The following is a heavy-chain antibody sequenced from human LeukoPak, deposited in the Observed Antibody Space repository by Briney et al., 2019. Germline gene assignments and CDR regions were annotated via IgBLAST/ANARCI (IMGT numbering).Heavy chain of an antibody. CDR1: GFTFRYN. D-gene: IGHD3-10*01. CDR3: ARDGITMRILEY. Sequence: PGGSLRLSCATSGFTFRYNMNWVRQAPGKGLEWVSSITSSSIYKYYADSMKGRFTISRDNAKNSLYLQMDSLRAEDTAVYYCARDGITMRILEYWGQGTLVTVSS. J-gene: IGHJ4*02. V-gene: IGHV3-21*01. CDR2: ITSSSIYK.